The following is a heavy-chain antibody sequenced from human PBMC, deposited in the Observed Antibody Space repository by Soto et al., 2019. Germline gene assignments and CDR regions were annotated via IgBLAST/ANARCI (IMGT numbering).Heavy chain of an antibody. V-gene: IGHV3-21*01. CDR2: ISSSSSYI. Sequence: GGSLRLSCAASGFTFSSYSMNWVRQAPGKGLEWVSSISSSSSYIYYADSVKGRFTISRDNAKNSLYLQMNSLRAEDTAVYYCARDRATTVTTLGILFDYGMDVWGQGTTVTVSS. D-gene: IGHD4-17*01. CDR3: ARDRATTVTTLGILFDYGMDV. J-gene: IGHJ6*02. CDR1: GFTFSSYS.